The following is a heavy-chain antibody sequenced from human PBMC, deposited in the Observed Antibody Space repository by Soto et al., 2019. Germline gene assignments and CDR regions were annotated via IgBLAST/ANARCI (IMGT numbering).Heavy chain of an antibody. D-gene: IGHD3-10*02. Sequence: GESLKISCKGSGYSFTTFWISWVRQMPGKGLEWMGRIDPSDSYSDYSPSFQGHVTISTDKSITTAYLQWSRLKASDSAMYYCARDVRGVIVSWAQGTLVTAS. J-gene: IGHJ4*02. CDR2: IDPSDSYS. V-gene: IGHV5-10-1*01. CDR1: GYSFTTFW. CDR3: ARDVRGVIVS.